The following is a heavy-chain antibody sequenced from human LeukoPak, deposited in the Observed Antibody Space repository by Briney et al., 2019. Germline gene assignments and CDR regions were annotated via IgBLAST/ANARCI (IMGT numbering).Heavy chain of an antibody. CDR3: ARNRGSSD. V-gene: IGHV3-7*01. D-gene: IGHD1-14*01. Sequence: GGSLRLSCAASGFTIRTYWMTWVRQAPGKGLEWGPNKGEDESETNYVASVKGRFTISRDNAKTSLYLQMNSLRAEDTAVYYCARNRGSSDWGQGTRVTVSS. CDR2: KGEDESET. J-gene: IGHJ4*02. CDR1: GFTIRTYW.